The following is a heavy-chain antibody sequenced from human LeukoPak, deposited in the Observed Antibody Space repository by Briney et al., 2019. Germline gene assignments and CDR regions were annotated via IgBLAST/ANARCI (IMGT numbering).Heavy chain of an antibody. CDR3: TKGAYGSGSSSFDY. J-gene: IGHJ4*02. Sequence: PGGSLRLSCAASGFTFDDYGMSWIRQAPGKGLEWVSLIRDSGGSTYYADSVKGRFTISRDNSKNTLYLQMNSLRAEDTALYYCTKGAYGSGSSSFDYWGQGILVTVSS. CDR1: GFTFDDYG. CDR2: IRDSGGST. D-gene: IGHD3-10*01. V-gene: IGHV3-23*01.